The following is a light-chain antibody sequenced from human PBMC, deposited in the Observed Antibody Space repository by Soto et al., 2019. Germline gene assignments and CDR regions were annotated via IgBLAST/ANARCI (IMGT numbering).Light chain of an antibody. CDR1: QSVNTS. Sequence: EIVLTQSPFTLSLSPGEGAALSCTASQSVNTSLGWYQQKPGQAPRLLIYDATLRATGIPARFTGSGSGTDFTLTITSLEPEDFAVYYCQQRSNWPTFGQGTRLEIK. CDR2: DAT. J-gene: IGKJ5*01. V-gene: IGKV3-11*01. CDR3: QQRSNWPT.